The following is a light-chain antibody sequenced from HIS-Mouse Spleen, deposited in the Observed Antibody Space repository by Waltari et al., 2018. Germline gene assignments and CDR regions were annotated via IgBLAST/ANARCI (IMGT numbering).Light chain of an antibody. CDR3: QQLNSYPPT. CDR2: AAY. J-gene: IGKJ1*01. V-gene: IGKV1-9*01. Sequence: DIQLTQSPSFLSASVGDRVTITCRASQGISSSFAWYQQKPGKAPNLLIYAAYTLQSGVPSRFSGSGSGTEFTLTISSLQPEDFATYYCQQLNSYPPTFGQGTKVEIK. CDR1: QGISSS.